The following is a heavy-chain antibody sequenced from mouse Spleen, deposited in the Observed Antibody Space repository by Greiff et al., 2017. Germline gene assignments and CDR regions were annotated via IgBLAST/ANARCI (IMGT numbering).Heavy chain of an antibody. CDR1: GYTFTDYY. V-gene: IGHV1-19*01. D-gene: IGHD2-3*01. J-gene: IGHJ1*01. Sequence: VQLKESGPVLVKPGASVKMSCKASGYTFTDYYMNWVKQSHGKSLEWIGVINPYNGGTSYNQKFKGKATLTVDKSSSTAYMELNSLTSEDSAVYYCARRWLLRNWYFDVWGAGTTVTVSS. CDR2: INPYNGGT. CDR3: ARRWLLRNWYFDV.